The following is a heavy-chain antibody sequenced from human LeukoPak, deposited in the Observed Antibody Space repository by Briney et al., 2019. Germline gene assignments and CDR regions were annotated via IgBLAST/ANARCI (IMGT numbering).Heavy chain of an antibody. CDR3: ARDKDSYGYMSAFDI. J-gene: IGHJ3*02. V-gene: IGHV1-69*05. CDR1: GGTFSSYA. D-gene: IGHD5-18*01. CDR2: IIPIFGTA. Sequence: ASVKVSCKASGGTFSSYAMSWVRQAPGQGLEWMGGIIPIFGTANYAQKFQGRVTITTDESTSTAYMELSSLRSQDTAVYYCARDKDSYGYMSAFDIWGQGTMVTVSS.